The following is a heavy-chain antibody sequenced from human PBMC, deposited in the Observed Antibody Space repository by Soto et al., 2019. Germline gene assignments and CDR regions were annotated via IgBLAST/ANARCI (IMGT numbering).Heavy chain of an antibody. D-gene: IGHD1-26*01. CDR2: IYYSGST. CDR3: ATQEVGGSYVYTFDP. V-gene: IGHV4-39*01. Sequence: SETLSLTFTVSGGSITSSSYYWGWIRQRPGKGLEWIGSIYYSGSTYYNPSRKSRVTISVDTSKNQFSLKLSSVTAADTAVYYCATQEVGGSYVYTFDPWGQGTLVTVSS. J-gene: IGHJ5*02. CDR1: GGSITSSSYY.